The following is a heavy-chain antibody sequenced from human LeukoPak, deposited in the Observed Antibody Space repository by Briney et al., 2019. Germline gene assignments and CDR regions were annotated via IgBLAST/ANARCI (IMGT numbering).Heavy chain of an antibody. J-gene: IGHJ2*01. CDR2: INPNSGHT. Sequence: ASVKVSCRASGYTFTDYYMHWVRQAPGQGLEWMGRINPNSGHTRYAEKFQGRVTMTRDTSISTAYMDLSSLRSDDTSVYYCARDLRFLDPPGDYVLWYFDLWGRGTLVTVSS. D-gene: IGHD4-17*01. CDR3: ARDLRFLDPPGDYVLWYFDL. V-gene: IGHV1-2*06. CDR1: GYTFTDYY.